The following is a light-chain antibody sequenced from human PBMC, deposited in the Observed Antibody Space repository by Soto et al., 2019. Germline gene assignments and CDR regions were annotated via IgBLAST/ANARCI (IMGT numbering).Light chain of an antibody. Sequence: QSVLTQPPSVSGTPGQRVTISCSGSSSNVGSNFVYWYQQFPGTAPKLLIYRTDQRPSGVPDRFSASKPGISASLAISGLRSDDEADYYCAAWDNSLRWVFGGGTKLTVL. V-gene: IGLV1-47*01. CDR1: SSNVGSNF. CDR2: RTD. CDR3: AAWDNSLRWV. J-gene: IGLJ3*02.